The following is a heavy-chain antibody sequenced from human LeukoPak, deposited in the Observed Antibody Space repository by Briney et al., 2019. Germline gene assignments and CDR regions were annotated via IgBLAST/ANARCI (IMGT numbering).Heavy chain of an antibody. J-gene: IGHJ4*02. Sequence: GGSLRLSCAASGFTFDDYAMHWVRQAPGKGLEWVSLISGDGGSTYYADSVKGRFTISRDSSKNSLYLQMNSLRTEDTALYYCAKESGYSSSWTPFDYWGQGTLVTVSS. CDR3: AKESGYSSSWTPFDY. CDR1: GFTFDDYA. CDR2: ISGDGGST. V-gene: IGHV3-43*02. D-gene: IGHD6-13*01.